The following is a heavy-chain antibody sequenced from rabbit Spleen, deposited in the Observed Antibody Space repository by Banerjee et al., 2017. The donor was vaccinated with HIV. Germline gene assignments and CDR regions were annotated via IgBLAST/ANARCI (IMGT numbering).Heavy chain of an antibody. V-gene: IGHV1S40*01. Sequence: QSLEESGGDLVKPGASLTLTCTASASGFSFSINYYMCWVRQAPGKGLEWIACIVTGNSGTTYYATWAKGRFTISITSSTTVTLQMTSLTAADTATYFCTREFMWTNSMWGPGTLVTVS. CDR1: GFSFSINYY. CDR2: IVTGNSGTT. CDR3: TREFMWTNSM. D-gene: IGHD1-1*01. J-gene: IGHJ6*01.